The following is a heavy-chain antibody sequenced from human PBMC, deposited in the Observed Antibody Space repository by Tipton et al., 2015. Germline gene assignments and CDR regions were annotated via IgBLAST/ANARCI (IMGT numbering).Heavy chain of an antibody. D-gene: IGHD2-21*01. CDR1: GGTFSSYE. CDR2: IIPVLNIT. Sequence: QSGAEVKKPGSSMKVSCKASGGTFSSYEVSWVRQAPGQGLEWMGTIIPVLNITNCAQKFQGRVTISADKSTSTLYMELTSLRSEDTAVYYCARDPPQARGDYPSPPWGQGTLVTVST. CDR3: ARDPPQARGDYPSPP. V-gene: IGHV1-69*04. J-gene: IGHJ5*02.